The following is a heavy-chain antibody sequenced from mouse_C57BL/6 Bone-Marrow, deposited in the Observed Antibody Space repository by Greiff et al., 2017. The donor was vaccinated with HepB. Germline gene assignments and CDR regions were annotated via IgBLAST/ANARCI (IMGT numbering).Heavy chain of an antibody. D-gene: IGHD2-3*01. J-gene: IGHJ2*01. CDR1: GFNIKDYY. CDR3: ARSGYDGYQYYFDY. CDR2: IDPEDGET. V-gene: IGHV14-2*01. Sequence: EVQVVESGAELVKPGASVKLSCTASGFNIKDYYMHWVKQRTEQGLEWIGRIDPEDGETKYAPKFQGKATITADTSSNTAYLQLSSLTSEDTAVYYCARSGYDGYQYYFDYWGQGTTLTVSS.